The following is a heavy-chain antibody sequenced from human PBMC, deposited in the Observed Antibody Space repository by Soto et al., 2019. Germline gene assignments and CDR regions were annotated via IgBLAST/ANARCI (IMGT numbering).Heavy chain of an antibody. J-gene: IGHJ4*02. CDR3: ARVKFAGRGGFDY. CDR2: IYHSGNT. V-gene: IGHV4-38-2*01. CDR1: GYSISLGYY. Sequence: PSETLSLTCAFSGYSISLGYYWGWIRQHPGKGLEWLGSIYHSGNTYYNPSIKSRVSISLDTSKNHFSLELTSVTAADTAVYYCARVKFAGRGGFDYRGLGTLVTVS. D-gene: IGHD2-15*01.